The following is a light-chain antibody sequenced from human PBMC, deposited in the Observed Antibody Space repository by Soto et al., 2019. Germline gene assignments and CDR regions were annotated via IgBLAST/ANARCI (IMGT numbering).Light chain of an antibody. CDR2: DAS. CDR1: QSVSSY. CDR3: QQRSNWLYT. Sequence: EIVLTQSPATLSLSPGERATLSCRASQSVSSYLAWYQQKPGQGPRLLIYDASDRATGIPARFSGSGSAPEIPLTISSLEPEDFAVNYCQQRSNWLYTFGQGTQLEIK. J-gene: IGKJ2*01. V-gene: IGKV3-11*01.